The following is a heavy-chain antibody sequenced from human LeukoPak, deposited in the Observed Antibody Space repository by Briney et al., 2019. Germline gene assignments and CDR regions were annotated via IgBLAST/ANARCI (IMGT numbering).Heavy chain of an antibody. V-gene: IGHV3-21*01. D-gene: IGHD4/OR15-4a*01. Sequence: GGSLRLSCAASGFTFSSYSMNWVRQAPGKGLEWVSSISSSSSYIKYADSVKGRFTISRDNAKNSLYLQMNSLRADDTAVYYCARDTLGEGEDANYAVYYFDYWGRGTVVTVSS. J-gene: IGHJ4*02. CDR3: ARDTLGEGEDANYAVYYFDY. CDR1: GFTFSSYS. CDR2: ISSSSSYI.